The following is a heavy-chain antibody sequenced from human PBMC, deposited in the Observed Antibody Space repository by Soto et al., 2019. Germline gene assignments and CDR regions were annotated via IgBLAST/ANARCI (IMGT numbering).Heavy chain of an antibody. Sequence: GGSLRLSCAASGFTFSGSPIHWVRQASGKGLEWVARIRSKANSFATTYAASVIGRFTISRDDPKNTAYLQMDSLKTEDTAVYYCTRAQTRDCSGGTCYDVNWFDNWGQGT. CDR3: TRAQTRDCSGGTCYDVNWFDN. CDR1: GFTFSGSP. D-gene: IGHD2-15*01. V-gene: IGHV3-73*01. J-gene: IGHJ5*02. CDR2: IRSKANSFAT.